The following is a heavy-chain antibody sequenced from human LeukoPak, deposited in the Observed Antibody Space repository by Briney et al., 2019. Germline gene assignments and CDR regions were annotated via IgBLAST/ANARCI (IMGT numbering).Heavy chain of an antibody. Sequence: GGSLRLSCAASGFNFSSYAMNWVRQAPGKGLECVSTMSGDATSTYYADSVKGRFTISRDNSKNTLYLQMNSLRAEDTAVYYCAKRTSGSSWYSSDYWGQGTLVTVSS. V-gene: IGHV3-23*01. D-gene: IGHD6-13*01. CDR1: GFNFSSYA. J-gene: IGHJ4*02. CDR2: MSGDATST. CDR3: AKRTSGSSWYSSDY.